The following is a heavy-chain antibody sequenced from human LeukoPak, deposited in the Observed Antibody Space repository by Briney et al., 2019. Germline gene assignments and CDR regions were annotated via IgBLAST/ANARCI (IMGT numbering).Heavy chain of an antibody. CDR3: ARLNRNYGAFDI. J-gene: IGHJ3*02. CDR1: GGTFSSYA. Sequence: SVKVSCKASGGTFSSYAISWVRQAPGQGLEWMGGIIPIFGTANYAQKFQGRVTITTDESTSTAYMELSSLRSEDTAVYYCARLNRNYGAFDIWGQGTMVTVSS. CDR2: IIPIFGTA. D-gene: IGHD1-7*01. V-gene: IGHV1-69*05.